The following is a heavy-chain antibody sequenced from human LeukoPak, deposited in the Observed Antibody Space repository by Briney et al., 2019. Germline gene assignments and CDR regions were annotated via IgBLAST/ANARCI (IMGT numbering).Heavy chain of an antibody. CDR1: GFSPTGAW. D-gene: IGHD2-15*01. Sequence: PGRSLRLSCAVSGFSPTGAWMNWVRQAPGKGLEWASAISGSGGNTYFADSVKGRFTISRDNSKNTLSLQMNSLRVEDTAVYYCAKVPRYCSGGSCYAGYFDLWDRGTLVTVSS. J-gene: IGHJ2*01. V-gene: IGHV3-23*01. CDR3: AKVPRYCSGGSCYAGYFDL. CDR2: ISGSGGNT.